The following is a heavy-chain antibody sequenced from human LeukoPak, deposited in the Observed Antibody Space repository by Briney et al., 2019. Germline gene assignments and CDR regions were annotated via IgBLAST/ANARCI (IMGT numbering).Heavy chain of an antibody. CDR1: GFTFSSYW. CDR3: ARGPLYGDYDYYFDY. Sequence: GGSLRLSCAASGFTFSSYWMSWVRQAPGKGLEWVANIKQDGSEKYYVDSVKGRFTISRDNAKNSLYLQMNRLRAEDTAVYYCARGPLYGDYDYYFDYWGQGTLVTVSS. D-gene: IGHD4-17*01. J-gene: IGHJ4*02. V-gene: IGHV3-7*01. CDR2: IKQDGSEK.